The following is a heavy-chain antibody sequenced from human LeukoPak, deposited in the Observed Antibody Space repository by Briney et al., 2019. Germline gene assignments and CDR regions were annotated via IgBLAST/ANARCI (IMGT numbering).Heavy chain of an antibody. CDR1: GFNFSNYA. V-gene: IGHV3-23*01. Sequence: GGSLRLSCAASGFNFSNYAMTWVRQAPGKGLEWVSTVNSNDRPYYADSVKGRFTISRDNSKNTLYLQMNALRVEDTALYYCAKARAAVVEAAINYWGQGILVTVSP. D-gene: IGHD2-15*01. CDR3: AKARAAVVEAAINY. J-gene: IGHJ4*02. CDR2: VNSNDRP.